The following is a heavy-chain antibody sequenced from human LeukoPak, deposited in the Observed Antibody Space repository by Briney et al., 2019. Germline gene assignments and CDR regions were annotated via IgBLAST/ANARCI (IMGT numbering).Heavy chain of an antibody. CDR1: GGSISSYY. D-gene: IGHD3-10*01. V-gene: IGHV4-59*01. J-gene: IGHJ4*02. CDR2: IDYSGST. CDR3: VREGSSSRFVDY. Sequence: KPSETLSLTCTVSGGSISSYYWSWIRQPPGKGLEWIGYIDYSGSTKYNPSLKSRVSISVDTSKHQFSLKMSSVTAADTALYCCVREGSSSRFVDYWGQGTLVTVSS.